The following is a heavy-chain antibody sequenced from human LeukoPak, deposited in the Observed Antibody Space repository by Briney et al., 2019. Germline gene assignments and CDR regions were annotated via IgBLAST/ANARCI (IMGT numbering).Heavy chain of an antibody. CDR2: ISGTGTYI. CDR1: GFTFSDYT. J-gene: IGHJ6*03. Sequence: GGSLRLSCAASGFTFSDYTMNWVRQAPGKGLEWVSSISGTGTYIYYADSLKGRFTISRDNTKNSLYLQMNSLRAEDTAMYYCARDGSSYYYYYYYMDVWGKGTTVTVSS. D-gene: IGHD2-15*01. V-gene: IGHV3-21*01. CDR3: ARDGSSYYYYYYYMDV.